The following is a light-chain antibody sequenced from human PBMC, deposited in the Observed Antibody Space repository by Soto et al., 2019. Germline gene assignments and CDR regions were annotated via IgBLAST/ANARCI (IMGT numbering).Light chain of an antibody. V-gene: IGKV1-5*03. Sequence: DIQMTQSPSTLSASVGDRVTIACRASQTISSSWLAWYQQKPGKAPKVLIYKASTLKSGVPSRFSGSGSGTEFTLTISSLQPDDFATYYCQHYNSYSEAFGQGTKVDI. CDR1: QTISSSW. CDR3: QHYNSYSEA. J-gene: IGKJ1*01. CDR2: KAS.